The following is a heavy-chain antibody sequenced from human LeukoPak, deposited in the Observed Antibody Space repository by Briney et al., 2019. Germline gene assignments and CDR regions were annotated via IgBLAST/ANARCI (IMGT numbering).Heavy chain of an antibody. J-gene: IGHJ4*02. CDR3: AHRVSSGFDY. CDR2: IYGNDDK. V-gene: IGHV2-5*01. D-gene: IGHD6-25*01. Sequence: DSGPTVVKPTQTLTLTCTFSGFSLTTGGVAVGWIRQPPGKALEWLALIYGNDDKRYSPSLKSRLTISKDTSKNQVVLTMTNMDPVDTATYYCAHRVSSGFDYWGQGTMVTVSS. CDR1: GFSLTTGGVA.